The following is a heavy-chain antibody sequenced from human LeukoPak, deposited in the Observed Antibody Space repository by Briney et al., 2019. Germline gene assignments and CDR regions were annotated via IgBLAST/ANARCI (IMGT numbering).Heavy chain of an antibody. CDR2: IYTSGST. Sequence: SETLSLTCTVSGGSISSYYWSWIRQPAGRGLEWIGRIYTSGSTNYNPSLKSRVTMSVDTSKNQFSLKLRDDPATDTSINHRPRDRQCNWF. D-gene: IGHD6-19*01. J-gene: IGHJ5*01. CDR3: PRDRQCNWF. V-gene: IGHV4-4*07. CDR1: GGSISSYY.